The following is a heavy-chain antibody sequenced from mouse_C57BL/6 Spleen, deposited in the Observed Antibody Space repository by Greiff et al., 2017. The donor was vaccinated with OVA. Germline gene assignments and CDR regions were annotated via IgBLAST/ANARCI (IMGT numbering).Heavy chain of an antibody. CDR2: ISYDGSN. D-gene: IGHD3-1*01. CDR1: GYSITSGYY. CDR3: ARETRYYAMDY. J-gene: IGHJ4*01. Sequence: EVQLVESGPGLVKPSQSLSLTCSVTGYSITSGYYWNWIRQFPGNKLEWMGYISYDGSNNYNPSLKNRISITRDTSKNQFFLKLNSVTTEDTATYYCARETRYYAMDYWGQGTSVTVSS. V-gene: IGHV3-6*01.